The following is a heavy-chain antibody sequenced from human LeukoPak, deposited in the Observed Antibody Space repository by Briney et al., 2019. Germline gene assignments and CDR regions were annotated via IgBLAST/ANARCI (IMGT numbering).Heavy chain of an antibody. CDR1: GYTFTSYY. Sequence: GASVKVSCKASGYTFTSYYMHWVRLAPGQGLEWMGIINPSGGSTSYAQKFQGRVTMTRDMSTSTVYMELSSLRSEDTAVYYCAREPRLDILTGYFDYWGQGTLVTVSS. CDR2: INPSGGST. D-gene: IGHD3-9*01. CDR3: AREPRLDILTGYFDY. V-gene: IGHV1-46*01. J-gene: IGHJ4*02.